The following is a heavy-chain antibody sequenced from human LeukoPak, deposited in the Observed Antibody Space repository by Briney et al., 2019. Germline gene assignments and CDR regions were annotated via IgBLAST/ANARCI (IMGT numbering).Heavy chain of an antibody. V-gene: IGHV3-33*01. CDR2: IWYDGSNK. CDR1: GFSFSSYG. CDR3: ARESEGMDV. J-gene: IGHJ6*02. Sequence: PGGSLRLSCAASGFSFSSYGMHWVRQAPGKGLEWVAIIWYDGSNKYYAESVKGRFTISRDNSKNTLYLQMNSPRAEDTAVYYCARESEGMDVWGQGTTVTVSS.